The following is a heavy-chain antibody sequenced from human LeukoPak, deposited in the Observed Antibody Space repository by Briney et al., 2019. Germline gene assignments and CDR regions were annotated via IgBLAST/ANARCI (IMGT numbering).Heavy chain of an antibody. CDR2: IYGEGGGGST. V-gene: IGHV3-53*01. CDR3: ARGLREYYYDSSGLSPIAFDI. J-gene: IGHJ3*02. CDR1: GFSVSNNY. Sequence: PLGALRLSCAASGFSVSNNYMSWVRQAPGKGLEWISVIYGEGGGGSTYYAESMKGRFTISRDNAKNSLYLQMNSLRAEDTAVYYCARGLREYYYDSSGLSPIAFDIWGQGTMVTVSS. D-gene: IGHD3-22*01.